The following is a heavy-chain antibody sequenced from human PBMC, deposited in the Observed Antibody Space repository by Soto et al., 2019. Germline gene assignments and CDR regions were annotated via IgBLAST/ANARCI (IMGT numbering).Heavy chain of an antibody. J-gene: IGHJ3*02. CDR3: AKTRLGGGMIDAFDI. V-gene: IGHV3-23*01. CDR1: GFTFRSYA. CDR2: IRGSGGST. Sequence: EVQLLESGGGLVQPGGSLRLSCAASGFTFRSYAMSWVRQAPGKGLEWVSVIRGSGGSTYYADSVKGRFTISRDNSKNTPYLQLSSLRAEDTAVYYCAKTRLGGGMIDAFDIWGQGTMVTVSS. D-gene: IGHD3-16*01.